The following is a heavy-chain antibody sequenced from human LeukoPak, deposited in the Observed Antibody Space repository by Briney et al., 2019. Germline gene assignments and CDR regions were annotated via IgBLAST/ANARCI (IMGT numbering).Heavy chain of an antibody. J-gene: IGHJ4*02. V-gene: IGHV4-4*07. CDR1: GGSISSYY. D-gene: IGHD4-17*01. CDR3: ARTWGYGDPFDY. Sequence: SETLSLTCTVSGGSISSYYWSWIRQPAGKGLEWIGRMYTSGSTNYNPSLKSRVTISGDTSKNQFSLRLSSVTAADTAVYYCARTWGYGDPFDYWGQGTLVTVSS. CDR2: MYTSGST.